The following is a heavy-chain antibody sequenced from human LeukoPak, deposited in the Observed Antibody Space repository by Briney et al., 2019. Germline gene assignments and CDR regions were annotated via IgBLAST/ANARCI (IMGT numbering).Heavy chain of an antibody. CDR2: IYYSGST. CDR1: GGSISSGGYY. Sequence: SQTLSLTCTVSGGSISSGGYYWSWIRQHPGKGLEWIGYIYYSGSTYYNPSLKSRVTISVDTSKNQFSLKLSSVTAADTAVYYCARLIAAAGIGWFDPWGQGTLVTVSS. V-gene: IGHV4-31*03. D-gene: IGHD6-13*01. CDR3: ARLIAAAGIGWFDP. J-gene: IGHJ5*02.